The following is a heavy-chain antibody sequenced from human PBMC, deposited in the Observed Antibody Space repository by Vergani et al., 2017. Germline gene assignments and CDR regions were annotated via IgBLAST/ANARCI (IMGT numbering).Heavy chain of an antibody. CDR2: IRYDGSYK. Sequence: QVQLVESGGGVVQPGRSLRLSCAASGFTFSNYGMHWVRQAPGKGLEWVAFIRYDGSYKYYADSVKGRFTISRDNSKNTLYLQMNGLRDEDTALYYCAKDAVIEHQLIGYWGQGTLVTVSS. J-gene: IGHJ4*02. V-gene: IGHV3-30*02. CDR3: AKDAVIEHQLIGY. D-gene: IGHD6-13*01. CDR1: GFTFSNYG.